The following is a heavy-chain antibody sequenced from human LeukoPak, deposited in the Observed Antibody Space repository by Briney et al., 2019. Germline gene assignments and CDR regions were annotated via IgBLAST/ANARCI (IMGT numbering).Heavy chain of an antibody. Sequence: ASVKVSCKASGYTFTSYYMHWVRQAPGQGLEWMGIINPGGGSTSYAQKFQGRVTMTRDTSTSTVYMELSSLRSEDTAVYYCARDFYSYYYYCGMDVWGQGTTVTVSS. J-gene: IGHJ6*02. V-gene: IGHV1-46*01. D-gene: IGHD5-18*01. CDR1: GYTFTSYY. CDR2: INPGGGST. CDR3: ARDFYSYYYYCGMDV.